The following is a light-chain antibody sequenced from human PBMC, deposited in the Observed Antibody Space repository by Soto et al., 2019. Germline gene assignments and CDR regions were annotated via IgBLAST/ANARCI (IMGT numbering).Light chain of an antibody. CDR1: QSISNW. Sequence: DIQMTQSPSTLSASVGDRVTITCRSSQSISNWLAWYQQKPGKAPQLLIYDASSLKMGVPSRFSGSGSGTEFTLTINSLQPDDFAIYYCQQYNTYWTFGPGTKVEIK. CDR3: QQYNTYWT. CDR2: DAS. V-gene: IGKV1-5*01. J-gene: IGKJ1*01.